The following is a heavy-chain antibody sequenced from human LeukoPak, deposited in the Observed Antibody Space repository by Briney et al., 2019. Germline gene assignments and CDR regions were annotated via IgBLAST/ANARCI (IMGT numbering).Heavy chain of an antibody. CDR2: ISTDNGNT. Sequence: GASVKVSCKASGYTFSNYAISWVRQAPGQGLEWMGWISTDNGNTNYVRKLQGRVTMTTDTSTTTAYMELRSLRSDDTAVYYCARDVYGKCRLDYWGQGTLATLPS. D-gene: IGHD1-14*01. CDR1: GYTFSNYA. J-gene: IGHJ4*02. V-gene: IGHV1-18*01. CDR3: ARDVYGKCRLDY.